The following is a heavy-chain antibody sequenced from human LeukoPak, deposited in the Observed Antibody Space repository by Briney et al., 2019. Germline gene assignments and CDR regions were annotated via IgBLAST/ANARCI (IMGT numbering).Heavy chain of an antibody. Sequence: GGSLRLSCAAPGFIFSSYAMTWVRQTPGKGLEWGSGISGRADSTYYADSVKGRFAISRDNSKNTLYLQMNSLRADDTAVYYCAKLTVATFRSLFDSWGQGTLVTVSS. CDR2: ISGRADST. D-gene: IGHD5-12*01. J-gene: IGHJ4*02. CDR3: AKLTVATFRSLFDS. CDR1: GFIFSSYA. V-gene: IGHV3-23*01.